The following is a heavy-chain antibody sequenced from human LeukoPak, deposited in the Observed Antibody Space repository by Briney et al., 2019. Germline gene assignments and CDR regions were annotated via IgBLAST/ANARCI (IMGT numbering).Heavy chain of an antibody. D-gene: IGHD6-19*01. CDR3: AKDHGGWYFKVEYYFDY. CDR2: ISGSGGST. V-gene: IGHV3-23*01. J-gene: IGHJ4*02. CDR1: GFTFSSYA. Sequence: PGGSLRLSCAASGFTFSSYAMSWVRQAPGKGLEWVSAISGSGGSTYYADSVKGRFTISRDNSKNTLYLQMNSLRAEDTAVYYCAKDHGGWYFKVEYYFDYWGQGTLVTVSS.